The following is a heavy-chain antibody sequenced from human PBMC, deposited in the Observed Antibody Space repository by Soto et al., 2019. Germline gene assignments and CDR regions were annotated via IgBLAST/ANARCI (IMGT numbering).Heavy chain of an antibody. CDR2: ISGSADRT. CDR3: ARAVQYSSSWTGYYFDY. D-gene: IGHD6-13*01. CDR1: GFTFSSYA. V-gene: IGHV3-23*01. J-gene: IGHJ4*02. Sequence: PGGSLRLSCAASGFTFSSYAMNWVRQSPGKGLEWVSLISGSADRTYYTDSVKGRFTISRDNSKNTLYLQMNSLRAEDTAVYYCARAVQYSSSWTGYYFDYWGQGTLVTVSS.